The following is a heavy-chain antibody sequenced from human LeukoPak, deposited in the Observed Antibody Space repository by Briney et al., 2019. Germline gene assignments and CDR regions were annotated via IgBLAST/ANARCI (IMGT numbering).Heavy chain of an antibody. Sequence: SETLSLTCTVSGGSFSSYYWSWIRQPPGEGLEWIGYIYSSGNTSYNPSSKSRVTISIATSKKQFSLRVSSVTAADTAGYYCARAGEGYHDIWRYSSAETFYYMDVWGTGTTVAVSS. D-gene: IGHD3-3*01. CDR2: IYSSGNT. CDR3: ARAGEGYHDIWRYSSAETFYYMDV. V-gene: IGHV4-59*01. CDR1: GGSFSSYY. J-gene: IGHJ6*03.